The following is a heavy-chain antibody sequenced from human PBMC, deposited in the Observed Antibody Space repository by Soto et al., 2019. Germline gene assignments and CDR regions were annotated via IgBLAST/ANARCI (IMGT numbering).Heavy chain of an antibody. CDR2: ISSSSTI. CDR3: ARDPGYSYGPPDY. D-gene: IGHD5-18*01. CDR1: GFTFSSYS. Sequence: PEGSLRLSCAVSGFTFSSYSMNWVRQAPGEGQEWVSYISSSSTIYYADSVKGRFTISRDNAKNSLYLQMNSLRDEDTAVYYCARDPGYSYGPPDYWGQGTLVTVSS. V-gene: IGHV3-48*02. J-gene: IGHJ4*02.